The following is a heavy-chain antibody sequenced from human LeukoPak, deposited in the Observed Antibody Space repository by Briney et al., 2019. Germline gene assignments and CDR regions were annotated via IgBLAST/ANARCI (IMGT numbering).Heavy chain of an antibody. D-gene: IGHD2-15*01. Sequence: SETLSLTCAVYGGFFSGYYWSWIRQPPGKGLEWIGEINHSGSTNYNPSLKSRVTISVDTSKNQFSLKLSSVTAADTAVYYCARGIVVVVAASKLVNWFDPWGQGTLVTVSS. J-gene: IGHJ5*02. CDR1: GGFFSGYY. CDR3: ARGIVVVVAASKLVNWFDP. CDR2: INHSGST. V-gene: IGHV4-34*01.